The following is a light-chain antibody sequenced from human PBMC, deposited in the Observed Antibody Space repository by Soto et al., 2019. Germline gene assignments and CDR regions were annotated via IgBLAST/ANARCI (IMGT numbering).Light chain of an antibody. J-gene: IGLJ2*01. CDR3: QSYDFSLSGVV. CDR2: GNS. Sequence: QSVLTQPPSVSGAPGQRVTISCTGSSSNIGAGYDVHWYQQLPGTAPKLLIYGNSNRPSGVPDRFSGSKSGTSASLAITGLQAEDGADYYCQSYDFSLSGVVFGGGTQLTVL. CDR1: SSNIGAGYD. V-gene: IGLV1-40*01.